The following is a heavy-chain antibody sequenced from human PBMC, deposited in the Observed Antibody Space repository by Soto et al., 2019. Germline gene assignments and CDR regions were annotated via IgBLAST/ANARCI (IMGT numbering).Heavy chain of an antibody. CDR2: ILWKDDK. J-gene: IGHJ4*02. Sequence: ITLKESGPTVLKPTQTLTLTCNFSGFSFRSSNEVVGWIRQPPGKHLEWLALILWKDDKRYSPSLKSRLTITKDTAKSLVVLTITYIGPVDTATDYCAHGILHWSGYVDYFDFWGQGSLVTVYS. CDR3: AHGILHWSGYVDYFDF. V-gene: IGHV2-5*01. D-gene: IGHD3-3*01. CDR1: GFSFRSSNEV.